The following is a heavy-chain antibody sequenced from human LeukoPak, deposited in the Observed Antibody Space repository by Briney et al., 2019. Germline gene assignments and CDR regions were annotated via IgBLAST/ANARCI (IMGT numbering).Heavy chain of an antibody. D-gene: IGHD6-13*01. CDR2: IYYSGST. J-gene: IGHJ4*02. V-gene: IGHV4-59*12. Sequence: SETLSLTCTVSGGSISSYYWSWIRQPPGKGLEWIGYIYYSGSTNYNPSLKSRVTISVDTSKNQFSLKLSSVTAADTAVYYCAKRIAAAGSFDYWGQGTLVTVSS. CDR3: AKRIAAAGSFDY. CDR1: GGSISSYY.